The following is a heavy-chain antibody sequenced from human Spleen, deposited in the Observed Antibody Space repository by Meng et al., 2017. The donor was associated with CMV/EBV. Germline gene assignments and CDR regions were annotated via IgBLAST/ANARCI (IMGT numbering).Heavy chain of an antibody. Sequence: GGSLRLSCAASGFTFDDYAMHWVRQAPGKGLEWVSGISWNSGSIGYADSVKGRFTISRDNAKNSLYLQMNSLRAEDTALYYCTAAITWGQGTLVTVSS. CDR3: TAAIT. CDR1: GFTFDDYA. J-gene: IGHJ5*02. CDR2: ISWNSGSI. V-gene: IGHV3-9*01. D-gene: IGHD2-2*01.